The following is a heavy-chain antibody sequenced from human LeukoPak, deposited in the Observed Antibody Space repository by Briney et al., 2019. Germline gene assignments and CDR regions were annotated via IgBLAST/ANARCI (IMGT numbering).Heavy chain of an antibody. D-gene: IGHD3-22*01. V-gene: IGHV4-4*07. CDR2: IYTSGST. Sequence: SETLSLTCTVSGGSISSYYWSWSRQPAGKGLEWIGSIYTSGSTNYNPSLKSRVTMSVDTSKNQFSLKLSSVTAADTAVYYCARNYYDSSGPFDYWGQGTLVTVSS. CDR1: GGSISSYY. J-gene: IGHJ4*02. CDR3: ARNYYDSSGPFDY.